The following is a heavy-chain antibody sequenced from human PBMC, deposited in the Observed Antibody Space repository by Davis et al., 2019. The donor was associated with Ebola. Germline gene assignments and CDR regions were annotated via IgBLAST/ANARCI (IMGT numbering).Heavy chain of an antibody. CDR3: ASGYCSGGSCYPRWFDP. CDR2: ISSSSYI. Sequence: GESLKISCAASGFTFSSYSMNWVRQAPGKGLEWVSSISSSSYIYYADSVKGRFTISRDNAKNSLYLQMNSLRAEDTAVYYCASGYCSGGSCYPRWFDPWGQGTLVTVSS. V-gene: IGHV3-21*01. J-gene: IGHJ5*02. CDR1: GFTFSSYS. D-gene: IGHD2-15*01.